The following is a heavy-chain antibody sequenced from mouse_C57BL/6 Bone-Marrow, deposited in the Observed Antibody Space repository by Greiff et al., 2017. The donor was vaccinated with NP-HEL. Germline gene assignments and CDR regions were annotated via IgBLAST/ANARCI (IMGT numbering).Heavy chain of an antibody. CDR1: GFTFSSYA. J-gene: IGHJ2*01. V-gene: IGHV5-4*03. CDR3: ARGDTMVTTGGFDY. CDR2: ISDGGSYT. Sequence: EVMLVESGGGLVKPGGSLKLSCAASGFTFSSYALSWVRQPPEKRLEWVATISDGGSYTYYPDNVKGRFTSSSENANNNLYVPMSHLNSEDTAMYYCARGDTMVTTGGFDYWGQGTTLTGSS. D-gene: IGHD2-2*01.